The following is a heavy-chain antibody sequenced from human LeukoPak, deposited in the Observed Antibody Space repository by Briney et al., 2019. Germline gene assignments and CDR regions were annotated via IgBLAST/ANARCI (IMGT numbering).Heavy chain of an antibody. J-gene: IGHJ4*02. Sequence: PGGSLRLSCAGSGFTLSSYAMSWVRQAPGKGLEWVANINQDGGEKYYVDSVKGRFTISRDNAKNSLYLQMNSLRAEDTAVYHCATGRSCTTCYLPDYWGQGTLVTVSS. CDR2: INQDGGEK. CDR3: ATGRSCTTCYLPDY. V-gene: IGHV3-7*01. D-gene: IGHD2-2*01. CDR1: GFTLSSYA.